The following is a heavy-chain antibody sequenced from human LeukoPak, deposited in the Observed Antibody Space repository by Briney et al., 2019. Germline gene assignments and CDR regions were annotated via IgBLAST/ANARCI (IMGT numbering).Heavy chain of an antibody. CDR1: GYTFTGYY. CDR3: ARDGVVPAAQGDGMDV. Sequence: ASVKVSCKASGYTFTGYYMHWVRQAPGQALEWMGWINPNSGGTNYAQKFQGRVTMTRDTSISTAYMELSRLRSDDTAVYYCARDGVVPAAQGDGMDVWGQGTTVTVSS. D-gene: IGHD2-2*01. J-gene: IGHJ6*02. CDR2: INPNSGGT. V-gene: IGHV1-2*02.